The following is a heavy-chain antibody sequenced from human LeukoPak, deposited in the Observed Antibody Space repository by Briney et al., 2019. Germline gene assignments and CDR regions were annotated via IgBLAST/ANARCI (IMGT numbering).Heavy chain of an antibody. J-gene: IGHJ4*02. CDR1: GGTFSSYA. CDR3: AHGYYDSSGYST. D-gene: IGHD3-22*01. CDR2: IIPIFGTA. V-gene: IGHV1-69*05. Sequence: APVKVSCKASGGTFSSYAISWVRQAPGQGLEWMGRIIPIFGTANYAQKFQGRVTITTDESTSTAYMELSSLRSEDTAVYYCAHGYYDSSGYSTWGQGTLVTVSS.